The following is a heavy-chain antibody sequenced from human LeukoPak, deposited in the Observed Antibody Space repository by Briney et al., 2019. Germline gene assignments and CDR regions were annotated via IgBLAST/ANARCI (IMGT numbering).Heavy chain of an antibody. Sequence: SETLSLTCTVSGYSISSGYYWGWIRQPPGKGLEWIGSIYHSGSTYYNPSLKSRVTISVDTSKNQFSLKLSSVTAADTAVYYCARFNSGSYQHYFDYWGQGTLVTVSS. D-gene: IGHD1-26*01. J-gene: IGHJ4*02. CDR2: IYHSGST. CDR1: GYSISSGYY. V-gene: IGHV4-38-2*02. CDR3: ARFNSGSYQHYFDY.